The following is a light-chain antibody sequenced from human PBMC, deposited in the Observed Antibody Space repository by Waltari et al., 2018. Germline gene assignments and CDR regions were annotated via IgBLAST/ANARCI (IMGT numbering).Light chain of an antibody. J-gene: IGLJ1*01. CDR1: SSDVGGYNY. Sequence: QFALTQPASVSGSPGQSITISCTGTSSDVGGYNYVSWYQQHPGKAPKLMIYEVSNRPSGVSNRFSGSKSGNTASRTISGLQAEDEADYYCSSYTSSSANYVFGTGTKVTVL. V-gene: IGLV2-14*01. CDR3: SSYTSSSANYV. CDR2: EVS.